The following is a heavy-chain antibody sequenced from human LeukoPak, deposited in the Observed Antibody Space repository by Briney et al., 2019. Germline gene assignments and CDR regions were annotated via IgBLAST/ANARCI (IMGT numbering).Heavy chain of an antibody. CDR3: AKDGQLRFLEWLPMDKNFYYMDV. CDR1: GFTFSSYA. Sequence: PGGSLRLSCAASGFTFSSYAMSWVRQAPGKGLEWVSAISGSGGSTYYADSVKGRFTISRDNSKNTLYLQMNSLRAEDTAVYYCAKDGQLRFLEWLPMDKNFYYMDVWGKGTTVTVSS. V-gene: IGHV3-23*01. D-gene: IGHD3-3*01. CDR2: ISGSGGST. J-gene: IGHJ6*03.